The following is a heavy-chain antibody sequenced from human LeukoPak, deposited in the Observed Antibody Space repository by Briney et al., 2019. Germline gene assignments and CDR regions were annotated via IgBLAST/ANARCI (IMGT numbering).Heavy chain of an antibody. D-gene: IGHD1-26*01. CDR2: MQTNGNT. CDR1: GGSITSGSYF. J-gene: IGHJ4*02. CDR3: ARGLSNAWEVQAY. Sequence: SQTLSLTCTVSGGSITSGSYFWTWIRQPAGKGLEWLGRMQTNGNTNYNPSLKSRVAISIDTSKNQFSLQLSSMTAADTAVYYCARGLSNAWEVQAYWGQGTLVTVSS. V-gene: IGHV4-61*02.